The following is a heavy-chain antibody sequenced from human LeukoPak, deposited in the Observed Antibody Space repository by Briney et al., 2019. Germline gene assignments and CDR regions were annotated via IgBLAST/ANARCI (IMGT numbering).Heavy chain of an antibody. Sequence: SETLSLTCAVYGGSFSGYYWSWIRQPPGKGLEWIGEINHSGSTNYNPSLKSRVTISVDTSKNQFSLKLSSVTAADTAVYYCARGGPSIFGVVITWFDPLGPGNPGHRLL. V-gene: IGHV4-34*01. CDR1: GGSFSGYY. D-gene: IGHD3-3*01. J-gene: IGHJ5*02. CDR3: ARGGPSIFGVVITWFDP. CDR2: INHSGST.